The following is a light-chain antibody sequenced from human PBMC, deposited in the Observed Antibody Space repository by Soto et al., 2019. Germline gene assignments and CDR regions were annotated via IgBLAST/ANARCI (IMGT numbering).Light chain of an antibody. Sequence: DIQMTQSPSTLSASVGDRVTITCRASQSISSWLAWYQQKPGKAPKLLIYKASSLESGVPSRFSGSGSGTELTLTISSLQPDDFATYYCQQYNSYTYTFRQGTKLEIK. V-gene: IGKV1-5*03. CDR3: QQYNSYTYT. CDR1: QSISSW. J-gene: IGKJ2*01. CDR2: KAS.